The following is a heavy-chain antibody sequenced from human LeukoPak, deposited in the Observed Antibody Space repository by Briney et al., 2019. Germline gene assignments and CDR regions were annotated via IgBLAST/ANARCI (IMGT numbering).Heavy chain of an antibody. CDR1: GYTFTSYD. J-gene: IGHJ6*03. D-gene: IGHD6-13*01. CDR3: ARDLLDVAAAGTYYYYYMDV. Sequence: GASVKVSCKASGYTFTSYDINWVRQATGQGLEWMGWMNPNSGNTGYAQKFQGRVTMTRDTSTSTVYMELSSLRSEDTAVYYCARDLLDVAAAGTYYYYYMDVWGKGTTVTISS. V-gene: IGHV1-8*02. CDR2: MNPNSGNT.